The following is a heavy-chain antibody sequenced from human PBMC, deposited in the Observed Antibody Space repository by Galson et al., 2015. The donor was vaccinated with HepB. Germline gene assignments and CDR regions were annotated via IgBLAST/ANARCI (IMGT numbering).Heavy chain of an antibody. Sequence: TLSLTCTVSGYSISSGYYWGWIRQPPGKGLEWIGSIYHSGSTYYNPSLKSRVTISVDTSKNQFSLKLSSVTAADTAVYYCARDHLPDYWGQGTLVTVSS. CDR1: GYSISSGYY. J-gene: IGHJ4*02. CDR3: ARDHLPDY. V-gene: IGHV4-38-2*02. CDR2: IYHSGST.